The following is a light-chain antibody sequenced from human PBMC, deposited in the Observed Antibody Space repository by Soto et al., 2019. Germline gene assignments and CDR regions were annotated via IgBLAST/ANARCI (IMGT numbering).Light chain of an antibody. Sequence: EIVLTQSPATLSLSPGERATLSCGASQSVSSSYVAWYQQKPGQAPRLLIYAASTRATGIPARFSGSGSGTEFTLTISSLQSEDFAVYYCQQYSNWPPKYTFGQGAKVDIK. V-gene: IGKV3D-15*01. CDR2: AAS. J-gene: IGKJ2*01. CDR3: QQYSNWPPKYT. CDR1: QSVSSS.